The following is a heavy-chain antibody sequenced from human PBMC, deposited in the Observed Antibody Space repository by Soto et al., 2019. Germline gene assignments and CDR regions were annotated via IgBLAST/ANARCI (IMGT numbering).Heavy chain of an antibody. CDR3: ARAGYYYDSSGYYPVFDY. V-gene: IGHV6-1*01. J-gene: IGHJ4*02. CDR1: GDSVSSNSAA. CDR2: TYYRSRWYN. D-gene: IGHD3-22*01. Sequence: LSLTCAISGDSVSSNSAAWNWIRQSPSRGLEWLGRTYYRSRWYNDYAVSVKSRITINPDTSKSQFSLQLNSVTPEDTAVYYCARAGYYYDSSGYYPVFDYWGQGTLVTVSS.